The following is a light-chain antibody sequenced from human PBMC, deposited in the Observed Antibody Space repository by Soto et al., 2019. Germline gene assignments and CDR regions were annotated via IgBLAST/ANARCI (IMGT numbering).Light chain of an antibody. J-gene: IGKJ1*01. Sequence: DIQMTQSPSTLSGSVGDRVTITCRASQTISSWLAWYQQKPGKAPKLLVSKASTLKSGVPSRFSGSGSGTEFTLTISSLQPDDFATYYCQHYNSYSEAFGQGTRWIS. CDR2: KAS. V-gene: IGKV1-5*03. CDR3: QHYNSYSEA. CDR1: QTISSW.